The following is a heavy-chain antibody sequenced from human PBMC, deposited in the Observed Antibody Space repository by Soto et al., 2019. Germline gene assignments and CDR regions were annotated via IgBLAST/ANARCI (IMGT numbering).Heavy chain of an antibody. V-gene: IGHV3-11*06. CDR2: INGGASYT. CDR3: ATYDTYCGAACRNYPLDY. J-gene: IGHJ4*01. Sequence: QVQLVESGGGLVKPGGSLTLSCAASGFTFCNYYMTWIRQAPGKGLEWISYINGGASYTKYAASVKCRFTISRDNARSSLFLQMDSLRLEDTAVYYCATYDTYCGAACRNYPLDYWGHGTLVTVSS. D-gene: IGHD2-21*02. CDR1: GFTFCNYY.